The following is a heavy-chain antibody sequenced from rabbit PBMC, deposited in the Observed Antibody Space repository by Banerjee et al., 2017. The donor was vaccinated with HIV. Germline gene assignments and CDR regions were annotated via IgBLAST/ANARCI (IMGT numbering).Heavy chain of an antibody. V-gene: IGHV1S45*01. CDR3: ARDLPGVIGWNFGW. D-gene: IGHD4-1*01. J-gene: IGHJ6*01. CDR2: INAVTGKA. CDR1: GFSFSNKAV. Sequence: QERLVESGGGLVKPEGSLKLSCTASGFSFSNKAVMCWVRQAPGKGLEWIACINAVTGKAVYASWAKGRFTFSKTSSPTVTLQMTSLTAADTATYFCARDLPGVIGWNFGWWGPGTLSPS.